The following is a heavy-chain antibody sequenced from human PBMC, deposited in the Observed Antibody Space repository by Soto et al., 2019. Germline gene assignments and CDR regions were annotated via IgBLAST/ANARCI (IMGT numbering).Heavy chain of an antibody. CDR2: INSDGSST. CDR3: ARLGTGVVPAANYYYYYMDV. Sequence: EVQLVESGGGLVQPGGSLRLSCAASGFTFSSYWMHWVRQAPGKGLVWVSRINSDGSSTSYADSVKGRFTISRDNAKNTLYLQMNSLRAEDTAVYYCARLGTGVVPAANYYYYYMDVWGKGTTVTVSS. V-gene: IGHV3-74*01. D-gene: IGHD2-2*01. CDR1: GFTFSSYW. J-gene: IGHJ6*03.